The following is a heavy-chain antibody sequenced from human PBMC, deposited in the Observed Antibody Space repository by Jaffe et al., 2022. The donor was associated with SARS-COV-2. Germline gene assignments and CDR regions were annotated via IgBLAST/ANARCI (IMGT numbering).Heavy chain of an antibody. V-gene: IGHV3-43D*03. CDR2: VRWNGDDP. CDR3: AKDRLVHNRILTGYSGSFDH. D-gene: IGHD3-9*01. J-gene: IGHJ4*01. CDR1: GFTFDDYA. Sequence: EVQLAESGGAVQQPGGSLTLSCAASGFTFDDYAMHWVRQFPGKGLEWVSVVRWNGDDPEYADSVKGRFTISRDNSRNSLYLQMTSLRPEDTALYYCAKDRLVHNRILTGYSGSFDHWGQGVLVTVTS.